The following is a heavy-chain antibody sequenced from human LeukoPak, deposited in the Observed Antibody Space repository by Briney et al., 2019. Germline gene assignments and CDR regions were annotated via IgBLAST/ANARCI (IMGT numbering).Heavy chain of an antibody. Sequence: GASVKVSCKASGGTFSSYTISWVRQAPGQGLEWMGRIIPILGTANYAQKFQGRVTITADKSTSTAYMELSSLRSEDTAVYYCARWSLGSSGTNWFDPWGQGTLVTVSS. D-gene: IGHD6-19*01. CDR3: ARWSLGSSGTNWFDP. V-gene: IGHV1-69*08. CDR2: IIPILGTA. J-gene: IGHJ5*02. CDR1: GGTFSSYT.